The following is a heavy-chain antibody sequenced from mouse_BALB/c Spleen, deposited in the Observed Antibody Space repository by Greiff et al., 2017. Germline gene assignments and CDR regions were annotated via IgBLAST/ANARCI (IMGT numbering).Heavy chain of an antibody. CDR3: ARRAPYDGYYAMDY. CDR1: GFSLSTSGMG. D-gene: IGHD2-3*01. CDR2: IYWDDDK. J-gene: IGHJ4*01. Sequence: QVTLNESGPGILQPSQTLSLTCSFSGFSLSTSGMGVSWIRQPSGKGLEWLAHIYWDDDKRYNPSLKSRLTISKDTSSNQVFLKITSVDTADTATYYCARRAPYDGYYAMDYWGQGTSVTVSS. V-gene: IGHV8-12*01.